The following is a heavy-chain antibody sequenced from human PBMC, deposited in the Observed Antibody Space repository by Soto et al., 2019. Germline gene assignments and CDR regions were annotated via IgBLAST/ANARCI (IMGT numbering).Heavy chain of an antibody. CDR2: IIPIFGTA. CDR1: GGTFSSYA. D-gene: IGHD1-20*01. J-gene: IGHJ4*02. V-gene: IGHV1-69*01. CDR3: ASPLEGNWNQ. Sequence: VQVTCKACGGTFSSYASSWVRQAPGQGLEWMGGIIPIFGTANYAQKFQGRVTITADESTSTAYMELSSLRSEDTAVYYCASPLEGNWNQWGQGTLVTVS.